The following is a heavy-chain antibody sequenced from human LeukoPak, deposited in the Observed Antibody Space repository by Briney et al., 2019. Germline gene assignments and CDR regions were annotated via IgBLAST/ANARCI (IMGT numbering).Heavy chain of an antibody. J-gene: IGHJ4*02. CDR2: ISYDGSNK. CDR1: GFTISSYA. Sequence: GGSLRLSCAASGFTISSYAMHWVRQAPGKGLEWVAVISYDGSNKYYADSVKGRFTISRDNSKNTLYLQMNSLRAEDTAVYFCAKRGVVIRVILVGFHKEAYYFDSWGQGALVTVSS. CDR3: AKRGVVIRVILVGFHKEAYYFDS. V-gene: IGHV3-30*04. D-gene: IGHD3-22*01.